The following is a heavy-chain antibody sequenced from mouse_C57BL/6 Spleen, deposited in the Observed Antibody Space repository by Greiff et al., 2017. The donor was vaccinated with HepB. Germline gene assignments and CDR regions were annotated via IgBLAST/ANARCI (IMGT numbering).Heavy chain of an antibody. Sequence: EVKLQQSGPELVKPGASVKIPCKASGYTFTDYNMDWVKQSHGKSLEWIGDINPNNGGTIYNQKFKGKATLTVDKSSSTAYMELRSLTSEDTAVYYCARRPITTVVEGWYFDVWGTGTTVTVSS. D-gene: IGHD1-1*01. V-gene: IGHV1-18*01. CDR2: INPNNGGT. CDR1: GYTFTDYN. CDR3: ARRPITTVVEGWYFDV. J-gene: IGHJ1*03.